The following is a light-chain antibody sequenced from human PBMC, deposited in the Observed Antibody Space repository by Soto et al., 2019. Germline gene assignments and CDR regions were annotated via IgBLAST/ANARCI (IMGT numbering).Light chain of an antibody. CDR1: WSNIGAGYE. J-gene: IGLJ3*02. Sequence: QSVLTQPPSVSGAPGQRVTISCTGGWSNIGAGYEVHWYQHLPGTAPKLLIYGVTNRPSGVPDRFSGSRSGTSASLAITGLQAEDEADYYCQSFDSSLSNSWVFCGGIKLTVL. V-gene: IGLV1-40*01. CDR3: QSFDSSLSNSWV. CDR2: GVT.